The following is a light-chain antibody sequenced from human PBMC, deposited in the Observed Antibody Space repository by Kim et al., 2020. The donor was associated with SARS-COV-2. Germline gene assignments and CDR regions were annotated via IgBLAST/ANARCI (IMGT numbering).Light chain of an antibody. Sequence: DIVMTQSPDSLAVSLGERATINCKSSQSVLYSSNNKNYLAWYQQKPGQPPKLLIYWASTRESGVPDRFSGSGSGTDFTLTISRLQAEDVAVYYCQQYYTTPQGLTFGGGTKVEI. CDR2: WAS. V-gene: IGKV4-1*01. CDR1: QSVLYSSNNKNY. CDR3: QQYYTTPQGLT. J-gene: IGKJ4*01.